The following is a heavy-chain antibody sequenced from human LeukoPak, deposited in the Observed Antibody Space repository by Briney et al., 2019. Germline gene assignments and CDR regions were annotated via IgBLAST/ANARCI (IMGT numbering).Heavy chain of an antibody. CDR1: GYSFTSYW. J-gene: IGHJ4*02. V-gene: IGHV5-51*01. D-gene: IGHD6-19*01. CDR3: ARRAPGYSSGWTNYFDY. CDR2: IYPGDSDT. Sequence: PGESLKISCKGSGYSFTSYWIGWVRQMPGKGLEWMGIIYPGDSDTRYSPSFQGQVAISADKSISTAYLQWSSLKASDAAMYYCARRAPGYSSGWTNYFDYWGQGTLVTVSS.